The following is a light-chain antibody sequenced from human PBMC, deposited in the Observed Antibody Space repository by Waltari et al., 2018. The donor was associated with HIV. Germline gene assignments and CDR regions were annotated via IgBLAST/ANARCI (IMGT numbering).Light chain of an antibody. V-gene: IGLV1-40*01. CDR2: DNT. J-gene: IGLJ1*01. Sequence: QSVLTQPPSVSGAPGQRVTIPCPWSSSNIGPGVALHGYQQLPGTAPKLLIYDNTNRPSGVPDRFSGSRSGSSASLAITGLQAEDEADYYCQSFDSSLSGYVFGTGTKVTVL. CDR1: SSNIGPGVA. CDR3: QSFDSSLSGYV.